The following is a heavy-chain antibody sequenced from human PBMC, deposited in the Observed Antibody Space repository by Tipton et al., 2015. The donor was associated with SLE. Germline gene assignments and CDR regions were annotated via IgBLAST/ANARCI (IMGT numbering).Heavy chain of an antibody. D-gene: IGHD3-9*01. CDR3: ARGLHYDILTSYYY. V-gene: IGHV4-34*01. CDR1: GGSFSGYY. Sequence: TLSLTCAVYGGSFSGYYWSWIRQPPGKGLEWIGEINHSGSTNYNPSLKSRVTISVDTSKNQFSLKLSSVTAANTAVYYCARGLHYDILTSYYYWGQGTLVTVSS. CDR2: INHSGST. J-gene: IGHJ4*02.